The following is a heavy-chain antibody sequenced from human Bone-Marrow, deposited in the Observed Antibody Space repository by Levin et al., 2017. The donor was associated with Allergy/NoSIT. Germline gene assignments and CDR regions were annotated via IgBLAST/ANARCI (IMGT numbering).Heavy chain of an antibody. Sequence: GESLKISCQASGYTFTSYGISWVRQAPGQGLEWMGWISAYNGNTNYAQKLQGRVTMTTDTSTSTAYMELRSLRSDDTAVYCCARGSGPRARTIGVVVVPAAIGGGFDYWGQGTLVTVSS. CDR3: ARGSGPRARTIGVVVVPAAIGGGFDY. CDR2: ISAYNGNT. CDR1: GYTFTSYG. V-gene: IGHV1-18*01. J-gene: IGHJ4*02. D-gene: IGHD2-2*01.